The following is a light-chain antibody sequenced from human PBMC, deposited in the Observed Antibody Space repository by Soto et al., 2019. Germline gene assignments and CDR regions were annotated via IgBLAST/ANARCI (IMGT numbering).Light chain of an antibody. Sequence: QPVLTQPPSVSGAPGQGVTISCTGSNSNIGAGSEVHWYQQLPGTVPKLLIYGDNYRPSGVSDRFSASKSGTSATLAITGLQAEDEADYYCQSHDSSLSGYVIFGGGTKLTVL. J-gene: IGLJ2*01. CDR3: QSHDSSLSGYVI. V-gene: IGLV1-40*01. CDR1: NSNIGAGSE. CDR2: GDN.